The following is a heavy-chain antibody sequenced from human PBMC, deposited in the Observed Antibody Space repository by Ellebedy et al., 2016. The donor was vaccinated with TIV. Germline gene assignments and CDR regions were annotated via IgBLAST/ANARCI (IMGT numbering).Heavy chain of an antibody. CDR3: ARVGYSGSYYYFDY. Sequence: PGGSLRLSCAASGFTVSSNYMSWVRQAPGKGLEWVSVIYSGGSTYYADSVKGRFTISRDNSKNTLYLQMNSLRAEDTDVYYCARVGYSGSYYYFDYWGQGNLVTVSS. V-gene: IGHV3-66*01. CDR2: IYSGGST. J-gene: IGHJ4*02. D-gene: IGHD1-26*01. CDR1: GFTVSSNY.